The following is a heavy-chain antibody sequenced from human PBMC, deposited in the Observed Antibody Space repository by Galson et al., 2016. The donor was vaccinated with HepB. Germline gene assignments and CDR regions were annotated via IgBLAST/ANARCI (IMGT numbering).Heavy chain of an antibody. V-gene: IGHV3-33*01. CDR1: GFTFGRHG. CDR3: ARDRGVYVYYSYGMDG. D-gene: IGHD2-8*01. Sequence: SLRLSCAASGFTFGRHGMHWVRQAPGKGPEWVAVIWYDGSNKYYADSVKGRFTISRDNSENTVYLQMNSLRADDTAVYYCARDRGVYVYYSYGMDGWGQGTTVAVSS. CDR2: IWYDGSNK. J-gene: IGHJ6*02.